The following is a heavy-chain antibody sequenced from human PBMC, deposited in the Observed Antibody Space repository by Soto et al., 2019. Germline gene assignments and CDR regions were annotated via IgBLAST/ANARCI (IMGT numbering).Heavy chain of an antibody. V-gene: IGHV4-4*02. J-gene: IGHJ5*02. D-gene: IGHD3-16*01. CDR1: GGSIVTNSNW. CDR2: IFHTGST. Sequence: QVQLQESGPGLVKPSETLSLTCTVSGGSIVTNSNWWTWVRQPPGMGLEWIGEIFHTGSTSFIPSLRDRVTMAIDKSKNQFSRRLSSVAAADTAICYCATLFGPWGQGTLVTVSS. CDR3: ATLFGP.